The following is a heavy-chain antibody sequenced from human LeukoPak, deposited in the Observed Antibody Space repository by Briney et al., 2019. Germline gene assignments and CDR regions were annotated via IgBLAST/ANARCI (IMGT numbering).Heavy chain of an antibody. D-gene: IGHD3-22*01. V-gene: IGHV3-30-3*01. J-gene: IGHJ5*02. Sequence: GSLRLSCAASGFTFSSYAMHWVRQAPGKGLEWVAVISYDGSNKYYAESVKGRFTISRDNSKNTLYLQMNSLRAEDTAVYYCARPKLLQYYYDSSGYIPWFDPWGQGTLVTVSS. CDR2: ISYDGSNK. CDR3: ARPKLLQYYYDSSGYIPWFDP. CDR1: GFTFSSYA.